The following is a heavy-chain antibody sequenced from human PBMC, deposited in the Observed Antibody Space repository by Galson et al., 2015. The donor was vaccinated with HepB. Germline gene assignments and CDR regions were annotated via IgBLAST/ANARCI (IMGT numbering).Heavy chain of an antibody. V-gene: IGHV1-18*04. Sequence: SVKVSCKASGYTFTSYGISWVRQAPGQGLEWMGWISAYNGNTNYAQKLQGRVTMTTDTSTSTAYMELRSLRSDDTAVYYCARGLWFGELLGTRPAKNYYYYGMDVWGQGTTVTVSS. J-gene: IGHJ6*02. CDR3: ARGLWFGELLGTRPAKNYYYYGMDV. CDR1: GYTFTSYG. CDR2: ISAYNGNT. D-gene: IGHD3-10*01.